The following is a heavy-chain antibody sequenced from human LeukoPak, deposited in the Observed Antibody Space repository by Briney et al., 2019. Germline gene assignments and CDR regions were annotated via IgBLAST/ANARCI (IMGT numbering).Heavy chain of an antibody. D-gene: IGHD5-24*01. CDR2: IYTSGST. CDR3: ARDRRWLQRFDY. CDR1: GGSISSYY. J-gene: IGHJ4*02. V-gene: IGHV4-4*07. Sequence: SETLSLTCTVSGGSISSYYWSWIRQPAGKGLEWIGRIYTSGSTNYNPSLKSRATMSVDTSKNQFSLKLSSVTAADTAVYYCARDRRWLQRFDYWGQGTLVTVSS.